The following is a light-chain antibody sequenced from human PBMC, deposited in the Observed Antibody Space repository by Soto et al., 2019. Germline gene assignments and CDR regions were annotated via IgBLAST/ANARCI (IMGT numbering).Light chain of an antibody. CDR3: SSFAVFNNRFV. V-gene: IGLV2-8*01. CDR1: SSDVGGYNF. J-gene: IGLJ1*01. CDR2: EVN. Sequence: QSALTQPPSASGSPGQSVTISCTGTSSDVGGYNFVSWYQQHPGYAPKLMIYEVNKRPSGVPDRFSGSKSGNTASLTVSGLQAEDEADYYCSSFAVFNNRFVFGTGTKLTVL.